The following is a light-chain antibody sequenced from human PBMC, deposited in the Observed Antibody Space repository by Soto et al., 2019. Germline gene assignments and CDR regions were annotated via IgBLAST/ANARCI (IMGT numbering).Light chain of an antibody. Sequence: DIQMTQSPSTLSASVGDRVTITCRGSQSISTWLAWYQQKPGKAPKLLIYKASNLEGGVPSRFSGSGSGTEFTITISSLQPDDFATYYCQQYNTYPLTFGGGTTVEIK. CDR2: KAS. J-gene: IGKJ4*01. V-gene: IGKV1-5*03. CDR3: QQYNTYPLT. CDR1: QSISTW.